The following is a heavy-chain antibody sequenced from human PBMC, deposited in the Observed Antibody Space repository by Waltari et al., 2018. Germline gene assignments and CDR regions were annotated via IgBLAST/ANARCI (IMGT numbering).Heavy chain of an antibody. D-gene: IGHD3-22*01. CDR2: TNPTTGDT. V-gene: IGHV1-2*06. CDR1: GYTFTGYY. CDR3: ARDWGYYSDTSGYPSNWFGP. Sequence: QVQLVQSGAEVKKPGASVKVSCKASGYTFTGYYFHWVRQAPGQGLEWRGRTNPTTGDTTYAQEFQGRVTMTSDTSISTAYMELTSLRSEDTAVYYCARDWGYYSDTSGYPSNWFGPWGQGTLVTVSS. J-gene: IGHJ5*02.